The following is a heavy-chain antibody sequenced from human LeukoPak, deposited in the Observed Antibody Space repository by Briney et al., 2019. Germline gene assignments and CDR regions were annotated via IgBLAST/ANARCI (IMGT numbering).Heavy chain of an antibody. D-gene: IGHD6-19*01. CDR1: GGSISSGGYY. J-gene: IGHJ4*02. CDR2: IYYSGST. V-gene: IGHV4-31*03. CDR3: ARDDSSGWLDY. Sequence: KPSETLSLTCTVSGGSISSGGYYWSWIRQHPGKGLEWIGYIYYSGSTYYNPSLKSRVTISVDTSKNQFSLKLSSVTAADTAVYYCARDDSSGWLDYWGQGTLVTVSS.